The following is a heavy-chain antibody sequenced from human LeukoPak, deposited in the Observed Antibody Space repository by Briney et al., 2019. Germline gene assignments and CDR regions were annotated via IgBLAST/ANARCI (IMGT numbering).Heavy chain of an antibody. V-gene: IGHV5-51*01. Sequence: GEFLKISCKGSGYSFTSHWIGWVRQMPGKGLEWMGIIYPGDSDTRYSPSFQGQVTISADKSISTAYLQWSSLKASDTAMYYCARTRSYGYSHLDYWGQGTLVTVSS. J-gene: IGHJ4*02. CDR3: ARTRSYGYSHLDY. D-gene: IGHD5-18*01. CDR2: IYPGDSDT. CDR1: GYSFTSHW.